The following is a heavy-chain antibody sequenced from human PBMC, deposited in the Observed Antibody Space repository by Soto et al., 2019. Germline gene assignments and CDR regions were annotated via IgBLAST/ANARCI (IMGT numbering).Heavy chain of an antibody. Sequence: GASVTVSCTASGGTFSSYAISWVRQAPGQGLEWMGGIIPIFGTANYAQKFQGRVTITADESTSTAYMELSSLRSEDTAVYYCARVGYCSGGSCYSGASEDYGMDVWGQGTTVTVSS. CDR1: GGTFSSYA. D-gene: IGHD2-15*01. CDR2: IIPIFGTA. J-gene: IGHJ6*02. CDR3: ARVGYCSGGSCYSGASEDYGMDV. V-gene: IGHV1-69*13.